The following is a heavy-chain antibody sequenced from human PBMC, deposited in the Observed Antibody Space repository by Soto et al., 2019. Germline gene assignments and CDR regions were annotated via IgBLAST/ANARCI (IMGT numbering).Heavy chain of an antibody. V-gene: IGHV3-30-3*01. Sequence: GGSLRLSCAASGFTFSSYAMHWVRQAPGMGLEWVAVISYDGSNKYYADSVKGRFTISRDNSKNTLYLQMNSLRAEDTAVYYCARPYDYVWGSYIDWGQGTLVTVSS. J-gene: IGHJ4*02. CDR2: ISYDGSNK. CDR3: ARPYDYVWGSYID. D-gene: IGHD3-16*01. CDR1: GFTFSSYA.